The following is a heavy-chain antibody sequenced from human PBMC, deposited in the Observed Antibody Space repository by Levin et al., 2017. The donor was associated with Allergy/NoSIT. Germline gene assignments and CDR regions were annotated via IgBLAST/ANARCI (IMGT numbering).Heavy chain of an antibody. J-gene: IGHJ4*02. CDR3: ATHLEGYPLHY. V-gene: IGHV3-30*03. D-gene: IGHD5-24*01. CDR1: GLTFSTYG. CDR2: ISYHGKNK. Sequence: GESLKISCGASGLTFSTYGMHWVRQAPGNGLEWVAVISYHGKNKYYADSVKGRFTISRDNSKNTLYLEMNSLRAEDTAVYYCATHLEGYPLHYWGQGTLVTVSS.